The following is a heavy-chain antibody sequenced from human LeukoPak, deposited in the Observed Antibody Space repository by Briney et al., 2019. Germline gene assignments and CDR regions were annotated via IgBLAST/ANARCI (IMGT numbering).Heavy chain of an antibody. J-gene: IGHJ4*02. D-gene: IGHD3-3*01. CDR2: IYHSGNT. CDR1: GYSISSGYY. Sequence: SETLSLTCTVSGYSISSGYYWGWIRQPPGKGLEWIRNIYHSGNTYYNPSLKSRVTISVDTSKNQFSLKLSSVTAADTAVYYCAKLGNYDLMIDYWGQGTLVTVSS. CDR3: AKLGNYDLMIDY. V-gene: IGHV4-38-2*02.